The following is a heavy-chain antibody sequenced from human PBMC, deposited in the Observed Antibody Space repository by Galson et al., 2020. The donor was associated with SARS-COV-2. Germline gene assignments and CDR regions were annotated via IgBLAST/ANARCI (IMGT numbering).Heavy chain of an antibody. D-gene: IGHD3-22*01. CDR3: ARVDRVVVYYDSSGYYPSYFDY. Sequence: SETLSLTCTVSGGSISSGGYYWSWIRQHPGKGLEWIGYIYYSGSTYYNPSLKSRVTISVDTSKNQFSLKLSSVTAADTAVYYCARVDRVVVYYDSSGYYPSYFDYWGQGTLVTVSS. J-gene: IGHJ4*02. CDR1: GGSISSGGYY. CDR2: IYYSGST. V-gene: IGHV4-31*03.